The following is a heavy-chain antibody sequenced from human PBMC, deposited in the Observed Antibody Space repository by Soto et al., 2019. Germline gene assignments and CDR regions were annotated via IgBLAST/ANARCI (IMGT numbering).Heavy chain of an antibody. CDR2: TYYRSKWYN. CDR3: ARTSGHFDS. V-gene: IGHV6-1*01. CDR1: GDSVSSNSAA. Sequence: SHTLSLTCAISGDSVSSNSAAWNWIRRSPSRGLEWLGRTYYRSKWYNDYAVSVKSRIAINPDTSKNQFSLQLNSVTPEDTAVYYCARTSGHFDSWGQGTLVTVSS. D-gene: IGHD6-19*01. J-gene: IGHJ4*02.